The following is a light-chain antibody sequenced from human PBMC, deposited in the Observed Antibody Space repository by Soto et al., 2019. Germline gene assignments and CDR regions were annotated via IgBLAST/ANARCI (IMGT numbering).Light chain of an antibody. J-gene: IGKJ2*01. CDR3: HQYGSPLGT. CDR2: DAV. Sequence: EIVLTQSPGTLSLYPGERATLSFRASQSVSSNLAWYQQKPGQAHRLLTYDAVRRATGIPDRFSGSGSGTDVTLTISRLEPEEFEVYYCHQYGSPLGTFGQGPRWIS. V-gene: IGKV3-20*01. CDR1: QSVSSN.